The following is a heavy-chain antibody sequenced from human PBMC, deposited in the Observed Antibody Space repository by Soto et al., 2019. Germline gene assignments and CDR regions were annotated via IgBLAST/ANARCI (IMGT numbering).Heavy chain of an antibody. Sequence: QVQLQESGPGLVKPSETLSLTCIVSGGSVSSGNYYWNWIRQPPGKGLEWIGYIYSSGSTKYSPSLRSRVIISVDTFKNQFSLNLRSVTAADTAVYYCARSYDSSGYYYYAMDVWGQGTTVTVSS. V-gene: IGHV4-61*01. J-gene: IGHJ6*02. CDR1: GGSVSSGNYY. CDR2: IYSSGST. CDR3: ARSYDSSGYYYYAMDV. D-gene: IGHD3-22*01.